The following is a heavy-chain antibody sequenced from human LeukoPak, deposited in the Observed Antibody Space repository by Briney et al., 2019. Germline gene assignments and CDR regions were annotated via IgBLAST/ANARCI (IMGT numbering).Heavy chain of an antibody. D-gene: IGHD6-25*01. CDR1: GGSFSGYY. Sequence: SETLSLTCAVYGGSFSGYYWSWLRQPPGKGLEWIGEINHSGSTNYNPSLKSRVTISVDTSKNQFSLKLSSVTAADTAVFYCARQDRLLISFDPWGQGTLVTVSS. CDR3: ARQDRLLISFDP. V-gene: IGHV4-34*01. J-gene: IGHJ5*02. CDR2: INHSGST.